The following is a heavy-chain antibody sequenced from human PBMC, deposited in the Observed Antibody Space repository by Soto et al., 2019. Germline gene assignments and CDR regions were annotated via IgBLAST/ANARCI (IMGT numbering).Heavy chain of an antibody. J-gene: IGHJ6*02. V-gene: IGHV4-34*01. CDR2: INHSGST. D-gene: IGHD2-21*02. Sequence: PSETLSLTCAVYGGSFGGYYWSWIRQPPGKGLEWIGEINHSGSTNYNPSLKSRVTISVDTSKNQFSLKLSSVTAADTAVYYCARGRWRQYYYYGMDVWGQGTTVTVSS. CDR3: ARGRWRQYYYYGMDV. CDR1: GGSFGGYY.